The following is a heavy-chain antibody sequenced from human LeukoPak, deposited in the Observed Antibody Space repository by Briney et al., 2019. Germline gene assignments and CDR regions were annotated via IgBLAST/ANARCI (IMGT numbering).Heavy chain of an antibody. J-gene: IGHJ4*02. V-gene: IGHV1-2*02. Sequence: ASVKVSCKASGYTFTGYYMHWVRQAPGQGLEWTGWINPNSGGTNYAQKFQGRVTMTRDTSISTAYMELSRLRSDDTAVYYCALSSSWYVNGLDYWGQGTLVTVSS. D-gene: IGHD6-13*01. CDR3: ALSSSWYVNGLDY. CDR2: INPNSGGT. CDR1: GYTFTGYY.